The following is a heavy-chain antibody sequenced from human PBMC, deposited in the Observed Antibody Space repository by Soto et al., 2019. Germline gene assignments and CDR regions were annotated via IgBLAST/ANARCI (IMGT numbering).Heavy chain of an antibody. CDR3: AREGWNYEYYYYYMDV. D-gene: IGHD1-7*01. J-gene: IGHJ6*03. CDR1: GGSFSGYY. CDR2: INHSGST. Sequence: SETLSLTCAVYGGSFSGYYWSWIRQPPGKGLEWIGEINHSGSTNYNPSLKSRVTISVDTSKNQFSLKLSSVTAADTAVYYCAREGWNYEYYYYYMDVWGKGTTVTVSS. V-gene: IGHV4-34*01.